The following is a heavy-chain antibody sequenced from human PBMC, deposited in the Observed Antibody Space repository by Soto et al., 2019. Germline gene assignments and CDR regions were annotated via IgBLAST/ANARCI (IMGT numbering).Heavy chain of an antibody. CDR1: GGSFSGYY. CDR2: INHSGST. V-gene: IGHV4-34*01. Sequence: QVQLQQWGAGLLKPSETLSLTCAVYGGSFSGYYWSWIRQPPGKGLEWIGEINHSGSTNYNPSLKSRVAISVDTSKNQSALKVSAVTAADTAVYYCARGGGRRSSGWRGYWGQGTLVTVSS. CDR3: ARGGGRRSSGWRGY. J-gene: IGHJ4*02. D-gene: IGHD6-19*01.